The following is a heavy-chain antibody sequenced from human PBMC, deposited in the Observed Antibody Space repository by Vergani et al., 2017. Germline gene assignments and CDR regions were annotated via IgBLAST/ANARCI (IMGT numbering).Heavy chain of an antibody. CDR2: ISHSGST. V-gene: IGHV4-4*03. D-gene: IGHD2-15*01. J-gene: IGHJ3*02. Sequence: QVQLQESGPGLVKPPGTLSLTCAVSGDSFRSNKWWTWVRQSPGKTLEWIGEISHSGSTNYNPSLKGRVTLSLDTSKNQFSLRLSSVTAAVTAVYYCARDPKSYCSGGSCFSVWGSFDIWGRGTTVTVSS. CDR3: ARDPKSYCSGGSCFSVWGSFDI. CDR1: GDSFRSNKW.